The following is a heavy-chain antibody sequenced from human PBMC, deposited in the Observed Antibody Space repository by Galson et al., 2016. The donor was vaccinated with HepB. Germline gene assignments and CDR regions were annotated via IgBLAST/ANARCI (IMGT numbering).Heavy chain of an antibody. CDR2: IIPMFGAA. CDR1: GGTFSTSA. Sequence: SVKVSCKASGGTFSTSAFNWVRQAPGQGLEWMGGIIPMFGAARYTQRFQDRVTITADGSTSAVYMELSSLRSDDTAFYYCARAHSSGWFSFDYWGQGTLVTVSS. V-gene: IGHV1-69*13. J-gene: IGHJ4*02. CDR3: ARAHSSGWFSFDY. D-gene: IGHD6-19*01.